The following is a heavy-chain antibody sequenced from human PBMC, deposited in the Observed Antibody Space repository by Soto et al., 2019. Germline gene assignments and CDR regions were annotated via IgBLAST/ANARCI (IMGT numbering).Heavy chain of an antibody. CDR2: IYYSGTT. Sequence: SETLSLTCTVSGGSISSDDYYWSWIRQPPGKGLEWIGYIYYSGTTYYNPSLESRLAISVDTSKNQFSLKLSSVTAADTAVYFCARKNVLAATLDYWGQGTLVTV. CDR3: ARKNVLAATLDY. J-gene: IGHJ4*02. D-gene: IGHD2-15*01. V-gene: IGHV4-30-4*01. CDR1: GGSISSDDYY.